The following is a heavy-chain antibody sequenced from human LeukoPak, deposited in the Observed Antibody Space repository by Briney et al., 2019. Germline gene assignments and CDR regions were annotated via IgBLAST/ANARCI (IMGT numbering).Heavy chain of an antibody. CDR3: ARDSDSTGWLDYNMDV. CDR2: ISSSGDYK. CDR1: GFTFSSYG. V-gene: IGHV3-21*01. D-gene: IGHD6-19*01. J-gene: IGHJ6*03. Sequence: GGSLRLSCAASGFTFSSYGMHWVRQAPGKGLEWVSSISSSGDYKYYADSVKGRFDISRDNARSSLYLQINSLRVEDTAVYYCARDSDSTGWLDYNMDVWGTGTTVTISS.